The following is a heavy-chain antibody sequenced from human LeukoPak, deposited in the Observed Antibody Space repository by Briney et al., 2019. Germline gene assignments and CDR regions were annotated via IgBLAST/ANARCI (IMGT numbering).Heavy chain of an antibody. D-gene: IGHD2-21*02. J-gene: IGHJ6*03. V-gene: IGHV3-23*01. Sequence: GGSQRLSCAASGFTFSSYAMSWVRQAPGKGLEWVSAISGSGGSTYYADSVKGRFTISRDNSKNTLYLQMNSLRAEDTAVYYCAKDDIVVVTATQNYYYYYMDVWGKGTTVTISS. CDR3: AKDDIVVVTATQNYYYYYMDV. CDR2: ISGSGGST. CDR1: GFTFSSYA.